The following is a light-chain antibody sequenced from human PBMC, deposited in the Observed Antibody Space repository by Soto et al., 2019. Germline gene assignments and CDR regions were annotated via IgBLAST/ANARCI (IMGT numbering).Light chain of an antibody. J-gene: IGLJ1*01. CDR3: SSYTTSNTRQVV. CDR2: DVT. CDR1: SSDVGGYNY. Sequence: QSVLTQPASVSGSPGQSITISCTGTSSDVGGYNYVSWYQQHPGKAPRFVIYDVTNRPSGVFNRFSGSKSGNTASLTISGLQAEDEADYYCSSYTTSNTRQVVFGTGTKVTVL. V-gene: IGLV2-14*01.